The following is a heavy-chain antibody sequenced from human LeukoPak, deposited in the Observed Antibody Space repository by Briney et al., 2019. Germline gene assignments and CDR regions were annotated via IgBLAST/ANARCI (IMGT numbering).Heavy chain of an antibody. CDR2: RRDTVNT. V-gene: IGHV4-59*11. D-gene: IGHD5-18*01. J-gene: IGHJ4*02. CDR3: ATIKRGNIYGYFDF. CDR1: DVSISIHY. Sequence: SETLTLTCSVSDVSISIHYWIWLRQPPGNGLACIAYRRDTVNTKDYPSCKSRLTLSADTSKNQFSLRLSSVAAADSVVYYCATIKRGNIYGYFDFWGQGILVTVSS.